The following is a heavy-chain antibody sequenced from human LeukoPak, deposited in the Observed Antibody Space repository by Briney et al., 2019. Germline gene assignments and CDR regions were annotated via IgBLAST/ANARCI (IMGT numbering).Heavy chain of an antibody. J-gene: IGHJ3*02. Sequence: GGSLRLSCAASGFTFSSYGMHWVRQAPGKGLEWVAVISYDGSNKYYADSVKGRLTISRDNSKNTLYLQMNSLRAEDTAVYYCAKARVYRAAASDLAAFDIWGQGTMVTVSS. V-gene: IGHV3-30*18. CDR2: ISYDGSNK. CDR3: AKARVYRAAASDLAAFDI. CDR1: GFTFSSYG. D-gene: IGHD6-13*01.